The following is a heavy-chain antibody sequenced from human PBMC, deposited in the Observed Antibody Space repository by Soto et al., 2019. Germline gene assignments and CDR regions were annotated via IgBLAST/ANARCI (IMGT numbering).Heavy chain of an antibody. CDR3: ARGRFDDILTGYYHYWYFDL. J-gene: IGHJ2*01. V-gene: IGHV1-8*01. Sequence: QVQLVQSGAEVKKPGASVKVSCKASGYTFTSYDINWVRQATGQGLEWMGWMNPNSGNTGYAQKFQGRVTMTRNSSIRTAYMEVGSLRSEDRAVYYCARGRFDDILTGYYHYWYFDLWGRGTLVTVSS. CDR1: GYTFTSYD. CDR2: MNPNSGNT. D-gene: IGHD3-9*01.